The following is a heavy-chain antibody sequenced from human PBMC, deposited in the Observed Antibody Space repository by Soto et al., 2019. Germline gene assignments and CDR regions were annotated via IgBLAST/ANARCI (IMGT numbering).Heavy chain of an antibody. Sequence: QGQLVESGGCEVQPGRSLTISCAASGFTFSTYGMHWVRQTPGKGLECVAVISYDGTNKFYSDSVKGRFTISRDNFKNTLTLQMNSLRADDTAVYSCAKDLQSYGDYDYYCYGMDVWGLGNRVTVSS. CDR1: GFTFSTYG. CDR2: ISYDGTNK. V-gene: IGHV3-30*18. D-gene: IGHD4-17*01. J-gene: IGHJ6*02. CDR3: AKDLQSYGDYDYYCYGMDV.